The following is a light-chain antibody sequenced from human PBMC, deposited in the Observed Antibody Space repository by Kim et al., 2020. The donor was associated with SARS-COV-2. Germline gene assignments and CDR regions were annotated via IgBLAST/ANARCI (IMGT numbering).Light chain of an antibody. CDR2: EDN. V-gene: IGLV6-57*03. J-gene: IGLJ3*02. CDR3: QSYDDNTEGV. Sequence: TVTIPCTRSSGSVASSFVQRYQQRPGSAPTTVIYEDNQRPSGVPDRFSGSIDTSSNSASLTISGLKTEDEADYYCQSYDDNTEGVFGGGTKLTVL. CDR1: SGSVASSF.